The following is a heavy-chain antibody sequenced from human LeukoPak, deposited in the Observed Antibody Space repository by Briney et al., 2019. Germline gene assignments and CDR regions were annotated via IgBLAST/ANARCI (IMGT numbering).Heavy chain of an antibody. CDR3: ARGMAAAGNPDY. V-gene: IGHV4-34*01. Sequence: PSETLSLTCAVYGGSFSGYYWSWIRQPPGKGLEWIGEINHSGSTNYNPSLKSRVTISVDTSKNQFSLKLSSVTAADTAVYYCARGMAAAGNPDYWDQGTLVTVSS. CDR2: INHSGST. D-gene: IGHD6-13*01. CDR1: GGSFSGYY. J-gene: IGHJ4*02.